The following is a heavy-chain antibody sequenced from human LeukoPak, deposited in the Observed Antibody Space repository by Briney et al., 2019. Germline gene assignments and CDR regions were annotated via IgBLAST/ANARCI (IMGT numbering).Heavy chain of an antibody. CDR1: GYTFTGYY. J-gene: IGHJ3*02. Sequence: GASVKVSCKASGYTFTGYYMHWVRQAPGQGLEWMGWINPNSGGTNYAQKFQGRVTMTRDTSISTAYMELSRLRSDDTAVYYCARDHEGYCTNGVCHPPSYAFDIWGQGTMVTVSS. D-gene: IGHD2-8*01. CDR3: ARDHEGYCTNGVCHPPSYAFDI. V-gene: IGHV1-2*02. CDR2: INPNSGGT.